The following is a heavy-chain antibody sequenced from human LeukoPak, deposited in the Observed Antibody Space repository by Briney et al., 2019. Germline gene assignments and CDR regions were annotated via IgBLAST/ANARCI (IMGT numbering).Heavy chain of an antibody. CDR1: GYTFTSYY. V-gene: IGHV1-46*01. D-gene: IGHD3-3*01. CDR3: ARDFWYDFWSGYHENYYYYGMDV. Sequence: GASVKVSCKASGYTFTSYYMHWVRQAPGQGLEWMGIINPSGGSTSYAQKFQGRVTMTRDTSTSTVYMELSSLRSEDTAVYYCARDFWYDFWSGYHENYYYYGMDVWGQGTTVTVSS. J-gene: IGHJ6*02. CDR2: INPSGGST.